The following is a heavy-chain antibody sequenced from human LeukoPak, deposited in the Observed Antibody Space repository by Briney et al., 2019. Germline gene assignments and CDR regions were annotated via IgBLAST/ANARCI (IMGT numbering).Heavy chain of an antibody. Sequence: PETLSLTCTVSGVSIFSYYWNWIRQPPGQGLEWIGYIHYSGTTNYNPSLKSRVSISMDTSKSQFSLKLTSATAADTAVYYCATGRSIRYFDYWGQGTLLSVSS. V-gene: IGHV4-59*08. CDR1: GVSIFSYY. CDR2: IHYSGTT. CDR3: ATGRSIRYFDY. J-gene: IGHJ4*02. D-gene: IGHD3-9*01.